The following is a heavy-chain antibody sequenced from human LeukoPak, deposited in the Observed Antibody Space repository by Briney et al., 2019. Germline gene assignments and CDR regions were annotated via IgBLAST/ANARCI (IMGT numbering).Heavy chain of an antibody. CDR3: AMGRYYDYVWGSYRPYYFDY. CDR1: GYSFTSYW. J-gene: IGHJ4*02. Sequence: GESLKISCKGSGYSFTSYWIGWVRQMPGKGLEWMGIIYPGDSDTRYSPSFQGQVTISADKSISTAYLQWSSLKASDTAMYYCAMGRYYDYVWGSYRPYYFDYWGQGTLVTVSS. V-gene: IGHV5-51*01. CDR2: IYPGDSDT. D-gene: IGHD3-16*02.